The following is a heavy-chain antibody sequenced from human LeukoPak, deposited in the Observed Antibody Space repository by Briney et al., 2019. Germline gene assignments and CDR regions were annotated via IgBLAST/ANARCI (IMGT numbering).Heavy chain of an antibody. CDR3: ASTYLPRGEVIRGPYYFDY. J-gene: IGHJ4*02. CDR1: GFTFSSYW. D-gene: IGHD3-22*01. CDR2: ISSSGSTI. Sequence: GGSLRLSCAASGFTFSSYWMSWIRQAPGKGLEWVSYISSSGSTIYYADSVKGRFTISRDNAKNSLYLQMNSLRAEDTAVYYCASTYLPRGEVIRGPYYFDYWGQGTLVTVSS. V-gene: IGHV3-11*01.